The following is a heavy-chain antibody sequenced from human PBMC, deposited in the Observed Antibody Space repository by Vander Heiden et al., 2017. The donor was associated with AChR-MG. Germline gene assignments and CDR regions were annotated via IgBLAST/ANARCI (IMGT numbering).Heavy chain of an antibody. CDR1: GFTFDDYA. V-gene: IGHV3-9*01. Sequence: EVQLVESGGGLVQPGRSLRLSCAASGFTFDDYAMHWVRQAPGKGLEWVSGISWNSGSIGYADSVKGRFTISRDNAKNSLYLQMNSLRAEDTALYYCAKVAHHDAFDIWGQGTMVTVSS. CDR3: AKVAHHDAFDI. J-gene: IGHJ3*02. CDR2: ISWNSGSI.